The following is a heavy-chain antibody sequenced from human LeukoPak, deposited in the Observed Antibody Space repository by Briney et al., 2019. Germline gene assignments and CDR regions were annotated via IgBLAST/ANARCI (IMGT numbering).Heavy chain of an antibody. CDR3: VQGWRDN. CDR1: GFTLSNYW. Sequence: PGGSLRLSCAASGFTLSNYWMSWVRQAPGKGLEGVANINQDSSEKYYVDSVKGRFTISRDNAKNSLYLQLNTLRPEDTAVYYCVQGWRDNWGQGTLVTVSS. D-gene: IGHD2-15*01. CDR2: INQDSSEK. V-gene: IGHV3-7*01. J-gene: IGHJ4*02.